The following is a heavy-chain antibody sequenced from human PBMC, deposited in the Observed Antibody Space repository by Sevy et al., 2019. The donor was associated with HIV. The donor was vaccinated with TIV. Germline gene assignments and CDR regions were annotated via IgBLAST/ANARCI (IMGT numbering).Heavy chain of an antibody. CDR2: IYPGDSDT. V-gene: IGHV5-51*01. J-gene: IGHJ6*02. CDR1: GYNFTSYW. D-gene: IGHD6-19*01. CDR3: GRQHSRSGWTGFYYAMDV. Sequence: GESLKISCKVSGYNFTSYWIGWVRQMPGKGLEWMGIIYPGDSDTRYSPSFQGQVTISADKSISTTYLQWSSLKASDTAMYYCGRQHSRSGWTGFYYAMDVWGQGTTVTVSS.